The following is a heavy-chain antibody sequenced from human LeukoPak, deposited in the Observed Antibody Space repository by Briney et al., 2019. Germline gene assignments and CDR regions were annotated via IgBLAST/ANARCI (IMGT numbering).Heavy chain of an antibody. CDR1: GYTFTGYY. Sequence: GASVKVSCKASGYTFTGYYMHWVRQAPGQGLEWMGWINPNSGGTNYAQKFQGWVTMTRDTSISTAYMELSRLRSDDTAVYYCARTHTAMAKHYFDYWGQGTLVTVSS. V-gene: IGHV1-2*04. CDR2: INPNSGGT. D-gene: IGHD5-18*01. J-gene: IGHJ4*02. CDR3: ARTHTAMAKHYFDY.